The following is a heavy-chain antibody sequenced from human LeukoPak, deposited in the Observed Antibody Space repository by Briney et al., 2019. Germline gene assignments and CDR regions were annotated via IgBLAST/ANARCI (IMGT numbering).Heavy chain of an antibody. CDR3: ASQRSGWYNYYGMDV. D-gene: IGHD6-25*01. V-gene: IGHV3-7*03. J-gene: IGHJ6*02. CDR1: GFTVSSNY. CDR2: IKQDGSEK. Sequence: GGSLRLSCAASGFTVSSNYMSWVRQAPGKGLEWVANIKQDGSEKYYVDSVKGRFTISRDNAKNSLYLQMNSLRAEDTAVYYCASQRSGWYNYYGMDVWGQGTTVTVSS.